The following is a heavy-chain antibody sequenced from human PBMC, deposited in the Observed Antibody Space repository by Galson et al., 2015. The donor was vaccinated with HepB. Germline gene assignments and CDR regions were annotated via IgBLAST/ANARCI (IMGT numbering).Heavy chain of an antibody. Sequence: SETLSLTCAVYGGSFSGYYWSWIRQPPGKGLEWIGSIYYSGSTYYNPSLKSRVTISVDTSKNQFSLKLSSVTAADTAVYYCARDARLLWFGESPTFDYWGQGTLVTVSS. CDR3: ARDARLLWFGESPTFDY. J-gene: IGHJ4*02. D-gene: IGHD3-10*01. V-gene: IGHV4-34*01. CDR1: GGSFSGYY. CDR2: IYYSGST.